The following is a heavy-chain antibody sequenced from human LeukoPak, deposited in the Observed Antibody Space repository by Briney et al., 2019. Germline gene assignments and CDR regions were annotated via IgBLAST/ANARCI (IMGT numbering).Heavy chain of an antibody. CDR3: ARCDRSSSSWTY. D-gene: IGHD6-13*01. V-gene: IGHV4-34*01. CDR1: GGSFSGYY. J-gene: IGHJ4*02. Sequence: PSETLSLTCAVYGGSFSGYYWSWIRQPPGKGLEWIGEINHSGSTNYNPSLKSRVTISVDTSKNQFSLKLSSVTAADTAVYYCARCDRSSSSWTYWGQGTLVTVSS. CDR2: INHSGST.